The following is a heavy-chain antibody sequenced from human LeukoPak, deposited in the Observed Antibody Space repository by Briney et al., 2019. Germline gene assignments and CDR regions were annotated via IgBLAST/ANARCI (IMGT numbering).Heavy chain of an antibody. CDR1: GGSISSSSYY. D-gene: IGHD1-7*01. Sequence: SETLSLTCTVSGGSISSSSYYWGWIRQPPGKGLEWTGSIYYSGSTYYNPSLKSRVTISVDTSKNQFSLKLNSVTAADTAVYYCARGNWNYNWFDPWGQGTLVTVSS. J-gene: IGHJ5*02. CDR2: IYYSGST. V-gene: IGHV4-39*01. CDR3: ARGNWNYNWFDP.